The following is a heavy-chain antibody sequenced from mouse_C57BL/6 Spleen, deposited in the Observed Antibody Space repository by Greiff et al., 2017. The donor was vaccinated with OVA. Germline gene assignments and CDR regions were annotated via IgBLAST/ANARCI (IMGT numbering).Heavy chain of an antibody. D-gene: IGHD2-10*01. CDR2: ISYDGSN. V-gene: IGHV3-6*01. CDR1: GYSITSGYY. Sequence: EVQLVESGPGLVKPSQSLSLTCSVTGYSITSGYYWNWIRQFPGNKLEWMGYISYDGSNNYNPSLKNRISITRDTSKNQFFLKLNSVTTEDTATYYCARDPTMGAMDYWGQGTSVTVSS. CDR3: ARDPTMGAMDY. J-gene: IGHJ4*01.